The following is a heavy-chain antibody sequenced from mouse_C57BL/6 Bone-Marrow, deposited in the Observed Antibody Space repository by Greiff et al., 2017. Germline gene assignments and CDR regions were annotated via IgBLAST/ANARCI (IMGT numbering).Heavy chain of an antibody. CDR3: ASNGNLAWFAY. Sequence: QVQLQQSGPGLVQPSQSLSITCTVSGFSLTSYGVHWVRQSPGKGLEWLGVIWSGGSTDYNAAFISRLSISKDNSKSQVFFKMNSLQADDTAIYYFASNGNLAWFAYWGQGTLVTVSA. D-gene: IGHD2-1*01. V-gene: IGHV2-2*01. CDR2: IWSGGST. CDR1: GFSLTSYG. J-gene: IGHJ3*01.